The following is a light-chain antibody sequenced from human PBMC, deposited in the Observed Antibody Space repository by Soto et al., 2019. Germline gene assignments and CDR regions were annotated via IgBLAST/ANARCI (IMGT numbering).Light chain of an antibody. V-gene: IGKV1-27*01. J-gene: IGKJ1*01. CDR1: QDISNF. Sequence: DIQMTQSPSSLSASVGDRVTITCRASQDISNFLVWYQQKPGKVPKLLIYASTTLPSGVPSRFSGSGFGTDFTLTIRSLQPEDVATYYCQKYDSAPRTFGQGTK. CDR2: AST. CDR3: QKYDSAPRT.